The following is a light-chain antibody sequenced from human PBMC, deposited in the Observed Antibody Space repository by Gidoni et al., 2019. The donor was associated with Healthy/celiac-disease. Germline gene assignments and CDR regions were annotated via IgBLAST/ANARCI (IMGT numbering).Light chain of an antibody. Sequence: EIVMTQSPATLSVSPGERATLSCSASQSVSSNLAWYQQEPGQAPRLLIYVASTRATGIPARFSGSGSGTEFTLTISILQSEDFAVYYCQQYNNWPLTFGPGTKVDIK. CDR2: VAS. CDR1: QSVSSN. V-gene: IGKV3-15*01. CDR3: QQYNNWPLT. J-gene: IGKJ3*01.